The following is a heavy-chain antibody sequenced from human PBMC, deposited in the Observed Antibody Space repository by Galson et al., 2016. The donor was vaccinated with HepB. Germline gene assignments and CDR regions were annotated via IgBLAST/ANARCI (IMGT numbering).Heavy chain of an antibody. CDR1: GFTSSTYA. J-gene: IGHJ4*02. CDR2: ISATGSST. V-gene: IGHV3-23*01. CDR3: ATNGPQLYFHWLNSFDY. Sequence: SLRLSCAASGFTSSTYAMSWVRQAPEKGLEWVSAISATGSSTYYAASVKGRFTISKDNSKNTLYLQMNGLRTEDTAIYYCATNGPQLYFHWLNSFDYWGQGTLVTVSS. D-gene: IGHD3-9*01.